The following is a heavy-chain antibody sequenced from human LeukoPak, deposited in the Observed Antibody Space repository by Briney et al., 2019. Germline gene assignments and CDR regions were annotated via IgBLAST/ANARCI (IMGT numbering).Heavy chain of an antibody. CDR2: INPNSGGT. CDR3: ARGHDYVWGSYRLRQPQFDY. Sequence: ASVKVSCKASGYTFTGYYMHWVRQAPGQGLEWMGWINPNSGGTNYAQKFQGRVTMTRDTSISTAYMELSRLRSDDTAVYYCARGHDYVWGSYRLRQPQFDYWGQGTLVTVSS. J-gene: IGHJ4*02. CDR1: GYTFTGYY. V-gene: IGHV1-2*02. D-gene: IGHD3-16*02.